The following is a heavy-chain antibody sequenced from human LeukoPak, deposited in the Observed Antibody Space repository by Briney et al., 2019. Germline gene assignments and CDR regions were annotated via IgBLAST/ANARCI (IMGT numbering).Heavy chain of an antibody. CDR2: IKQDGSEK. V-gene: IGHV3-7*01. CDR3: ARCGTLVTIPEEYYYYYYYMDV. Sequence: PGGSLRLSCAASGFTFSSYWVSWVRQAPGKGLEWVANIKQDGSEKYYVDSVKGRFTISRDNAKNSLYLQMNSLRAEDTAVYYCARCGTLVTIPEEYYYYYYYMDVWGKGTTVTVSS. D-gene: IGHD3-3*01. J-gene: IGHJ6*03. CDR1: GFTFSSYW.